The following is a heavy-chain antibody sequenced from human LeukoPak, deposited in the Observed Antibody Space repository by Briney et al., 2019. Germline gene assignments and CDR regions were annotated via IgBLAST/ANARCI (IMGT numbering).Heavy chain of an antibody. D-gene: IGHD2-2*01. J-gene: IGHJ3*02. Sequence: GASVKVSCKSFGYTFTSNYMHWVRQAPGQGPEWMGVISPSGASTTYAQTFQGRVTMTRDTATRTVYMELSSLRSEDTAVYYCARGGPAGDFIVVAPTNNAFDIWGQGTMVTVSS. V-gene: IGHV1-46*01. CDR2: ISPSGAST. CDR3: ARGGPAGDFIVVAPTNNAFDI. CDR1: GYTFTSNY.